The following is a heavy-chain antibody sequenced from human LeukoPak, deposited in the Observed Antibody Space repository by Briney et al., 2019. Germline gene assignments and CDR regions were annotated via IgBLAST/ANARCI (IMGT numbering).Heavy chain of an antibody. CDR2: ISGSGGST. J-gene: IGHJ4*02. CDR3: AKGITIFGVVKTMIDY. Sequence: GGSLRLSCAASGFIFSSYAMSWVRQAPGKGLEWVSAISGSGGSTYYADSVKGRFTISRDNSKNTLYLQMNSLRAEDTAVYYCAKGITIFGVVKTMIDYWGQGTLVTVSS. D-gene: IGHD3-3*01. CDR1: GFIFSSYA. V-gene: IGHV3-23*01.